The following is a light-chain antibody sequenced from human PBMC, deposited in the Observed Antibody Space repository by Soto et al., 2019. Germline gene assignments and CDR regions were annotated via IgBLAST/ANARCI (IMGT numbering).Light chain of an antibody. CDR1: NSDGGGYNY. CDR2: DVS. J-gene: IGLJ1*01. Sequence: SAPTTPSPVYWFPGKSNTPSRPRTNSDGGGYNYVSWYQHHPGKAPKLMIYDVSNRPSGVSNRFSGSKSGNTASLTISGLQPEDEADYYCSSYTTSNTRQIVFGTGTKVTVL. CDR3: SSYTTSNTRQIV. V-gene: IGLV2-14*03.